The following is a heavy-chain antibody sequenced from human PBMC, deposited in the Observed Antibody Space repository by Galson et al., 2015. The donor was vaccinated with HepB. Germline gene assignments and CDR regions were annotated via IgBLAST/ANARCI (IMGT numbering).Heavy chain of an antibody. CDR3: ARASIPRGAWFDP. V-gene: IGHV4-4*07. J-gene: IGHJ5*02. D-gene: IGHD3-10*01. CDR1: GASISAYY. CDR2: FHGTGGA. Sequence: SETLSLTCSVSGASISAYYWTWVRQPAGKGLEWLGRFHGTGGANYNPSLKSRLNMSIETSNNHFSLTLTSVTAADTAVYFCARASIPRGAWFDPWGQGALVIVSS.